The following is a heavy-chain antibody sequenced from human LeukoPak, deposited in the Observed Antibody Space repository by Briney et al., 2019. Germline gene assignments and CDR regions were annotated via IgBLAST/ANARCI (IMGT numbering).Heavy chain of an antibody. J-gene: IGHJ4*02. V-gene: IGHV3-23*01. D-gene: IGHD2-8*02. CDR1: GFTFNNYA. CDR3: AKDRWAGGTSTFGS. Sequence: GGSLRLSCAASGFTFNNYALSWVRQAPGKGLEWVSGHGGGTSYADSVKGRFTISRDNSKNTLYLQMNSLRVEDTALYYCAKDRWAGGTSTFGSWGQGTLVTVSS. CDR2: HGGGT.